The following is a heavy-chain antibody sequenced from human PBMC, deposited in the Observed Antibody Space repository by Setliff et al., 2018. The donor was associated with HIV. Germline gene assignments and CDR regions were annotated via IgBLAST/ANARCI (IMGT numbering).Heavy chain of an antibody. CDR1: GGSISGYH. Sequence: SETLSLTCTVSGGSISGYHWNWLRQTPGKGLEWIGYIYTSRGTNYNHSLRTRVTMSIDTSKNQFSLKLSSVTAADTAVYYCARVQMAYAAFDVWGQGTMVTVSS. J-gene: IGHJ3*01. D-gene: IGHD4-17*01. CDR3: ARVQMAYAAFDV. CDR2: IYTSRGT. V-gene: IGHV4-4*09.